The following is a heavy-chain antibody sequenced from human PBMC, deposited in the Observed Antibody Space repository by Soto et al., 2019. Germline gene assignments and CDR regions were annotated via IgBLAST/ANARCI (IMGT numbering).Heavy chain of an antibody. D-gene: IGHD3-10*01. CDR1: GYTFTSYY. Sequence: ASVKVSCKASGYTFTSYYMHWVRQAPGQGLEWLGIINPSGGSTSYAQKFQGRVTMTRDTSTSTVYMELSSLRSEDTAVYYCAREDITMVRGVITENWFDPWGQG. J-gene: IGHJ5*02. CDR3: AREDITMVRGVITENWFDP. CDR2: INPSGGST. V-gene: IGHV1-46*03.